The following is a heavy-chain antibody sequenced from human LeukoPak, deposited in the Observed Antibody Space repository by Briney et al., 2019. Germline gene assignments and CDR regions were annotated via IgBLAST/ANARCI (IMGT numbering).Heavy chain of an antibody. CDR3: ARDVGSAPFDY. CDR1: GFTLSSSG. J-gene: IGHJ4*02. Sequence: PGGSLRLSCAASGFTLSSSGMHWVRQAPGKGLEWVAVIWGDENHKYYGDSVRGRFTISRDNAKCTLYLQMDSLRVEDTAVYYCARDVGSAPFDYWGQGTLVTVSS. CDR2: IWGDENHK. V-gene: IGHV3-33*01. D-gene: IGHD6-25*01.